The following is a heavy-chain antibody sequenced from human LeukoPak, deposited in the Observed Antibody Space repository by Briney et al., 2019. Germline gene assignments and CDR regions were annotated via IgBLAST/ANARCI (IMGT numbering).Heavy chain of an antibody. J-gene: IGHJ4*02. D-gene: IGHD3-22*01. CDR3: AGNRYYYDSSGYSLLDY. CDR1: GFTFSNYG. CDR2: ISGSGAGT. Sequence: GGSLRLSCGASGFTFSNYGMHWVRQAPGKGLEWVSAISGSGAGTYYADSVKGRFTISRDNSKNTLYLQMNSLRAEDTAVYYCAGNRYYYDSSGYSLLDYWGQGTLVTVSS. V-gene: IGHV3-23*01.